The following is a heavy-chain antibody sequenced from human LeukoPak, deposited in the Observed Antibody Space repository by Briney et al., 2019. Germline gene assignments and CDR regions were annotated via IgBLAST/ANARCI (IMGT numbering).Heavy chain of an antibody. D-gene: IGHD2-2*01. V-gene: IGHV1-46*01. CDR1: GYTFTSYY. CDR2: INPSGGST. CDR3: ARAYCSSTSCYGGEGDY. J-gene: IGHJ4*02. Sequence: GASVKVSCKASGYTFTSYYMHWVRQAPGQGLEWMGIINPSGGSTSYAQKFQGRVTMTRDTSTSTVYMELSSLRSEDTAVYYCARAYCSSTSCYGGEGDYWGQGTLVTVSS.